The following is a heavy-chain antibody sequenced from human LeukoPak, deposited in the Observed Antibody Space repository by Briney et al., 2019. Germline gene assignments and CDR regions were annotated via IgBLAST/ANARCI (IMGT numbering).Heavy chain of an antibody. D-gene: IGHD2-15*01. V-gene: IGHV1-18*01. J-gene: IGHJ4*02. CDR2: ISAYNGNT. Sequence: ASVKVSCKASGYTFTSFGISWARQAPGQGLEWMGWISAYNGNTNYAQKLQGRVTMTTDTSTNTAYMELRSLRSDDTAVYYCARDLRSGLSFYYFDYWGQGTLVTVSS. CDR3: ARDLRSGLSFYYFDY. CDR1: GYTFTSFG.